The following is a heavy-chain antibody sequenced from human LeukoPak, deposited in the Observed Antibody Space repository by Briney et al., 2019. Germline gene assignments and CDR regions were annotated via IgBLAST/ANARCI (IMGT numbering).Heavy chain of an antibody. Sequence: WASVKVSCKASGYTFTGYYMHWVRQAPGQGLEWMGWINPNSGGTNYAQKFQGRVTMTRDTSISTAYMELSRLRSDDTAVYYCARDLGGRITMIVVVITGFDYWGQGTLVTVSS. CDR2: INPNSGGT. CDR3: ARDLGGRITMIVVVITGFDY. CDR1: GYTFTGYY. D-gene: IGHD3-22*01. J-gene: IGHJ4*02. V-gene: IGHV1-2*02.